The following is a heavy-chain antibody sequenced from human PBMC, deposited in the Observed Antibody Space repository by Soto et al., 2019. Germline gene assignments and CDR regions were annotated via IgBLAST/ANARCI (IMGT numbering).Heavy chain of an antibody. Sequence: SETLSLTCAVYGGSFSGYYWSWIRQPPGKGLEWIGEINHSGSTNYNPSLKSRVTISVDTSKNQFSLKLSSVTAADTAVYYCARTVNYYDSSGLWGPFDYWGQGTLVTVSS. CDR2: INHSGST. CDR1: GGSFSGYY. D-gene: IGHD3-22*01. V-gene: IGHV4-34*01. J-gene: IGHJ4*02. CDR3: ARTVNYYDSSGLWGPFDY.